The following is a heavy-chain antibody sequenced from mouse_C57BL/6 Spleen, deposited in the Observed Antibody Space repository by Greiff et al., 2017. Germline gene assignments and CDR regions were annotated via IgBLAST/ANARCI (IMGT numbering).Heavy chain of an antibody. CDR1: GFTFSSYG. CDR3: ARQGGGNYDY. V-gene: IGHV5-6*01. D-gene: IGHD2-1*01. CDR2: ISSGGSYT. J-gene: IGHJ2*01. Sequence: EVKLVESGGDLVKPGGSLKLSCAASGFTFSSYGMSWVRQTPDKRLEWVATISSGGSYTYYPDSVKGRFTISRDNAKNTLYLQMSSLKSEDTAMYYCARQGGGNYDYWGQGTTLTVSS.